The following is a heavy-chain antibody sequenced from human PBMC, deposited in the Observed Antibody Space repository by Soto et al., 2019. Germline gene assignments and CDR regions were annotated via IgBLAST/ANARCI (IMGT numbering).Heavy chain of an antibody. CDR3: AKHTWVYNYFDY. CDR1: GFFFSSYG. Sequence: EVQLLVSGGGSVQPGGSLRLSCAASGFFFSSYGMSWVRQAPGKGLERVSTISGRVDNTDYADSVKGRFTVSRDNSKNTLYLQMNSLRAEDTAVYYCAKHTWVYNYFDYWGQGILVTVSS. J-gene: IGHJ4*02. V-gene: IGHV3-23*01. D-gene: IGHD3-16*01. CDR2: ISGRVDNT.